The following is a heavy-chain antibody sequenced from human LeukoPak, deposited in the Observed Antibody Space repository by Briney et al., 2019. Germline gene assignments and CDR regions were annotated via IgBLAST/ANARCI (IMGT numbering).Heavy chain of an antibody. Sequence: GASVKVSCKASGGTFSSYAISWVRRAPGQGLEWMGRIIPILGIANYAQKFQGRVTITADKSTSTAYMELSSLRSEDTAVYYCARPAGSGRPFDYWGQGTLVTVSS. CDR1: GGTFSSYA. CDR3: ARPAGSGRPFDY. D-gene: IGHD3-3*01. V-gene: IGHV1-69*04. J-gene: IGHJ4*02. CDR2: IIPILGIA.